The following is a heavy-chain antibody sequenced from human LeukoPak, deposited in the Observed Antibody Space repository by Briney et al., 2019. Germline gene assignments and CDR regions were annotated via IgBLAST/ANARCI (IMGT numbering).Heavy chain of an antibody. J-gene: IGHJ4*02. CDR2: INPSGGST. D-gene: IGHD5-24*01. CDR1: GYTFTSYY. CDR3: ARDGMATIPFDY. Sequence: ASVKVSCKASGYTFTSYYMHWVRQAPGQGLEWTGIINPSGGSTSYAQKFQGRVTMTRDTSTSTVYMELSSLRSEDTAVYYCARDGMATIPFDYWGQGTLVTVSS. V-gene: IGHV1-46*01.